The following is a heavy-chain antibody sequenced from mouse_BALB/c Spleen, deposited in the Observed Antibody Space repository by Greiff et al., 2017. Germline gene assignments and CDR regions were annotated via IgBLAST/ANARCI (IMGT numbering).Heavy chain of an antibody. D-gene: IGHD2-4*01. CDR2: IDPENGDT. CDR1: GFNIKDYY. CDR3: DAGYDYDEEYAMDY. Sequence: EVQLQQSGAELVRSGASVKLSCTASGFNIKDYYMHWVKQRPEQGMEWIGWIDPENGDTEYAPKFQGQATMTADTSSNTAYLQPSSLTSEDTAVYYGDAGYDYDEEYAMDYWGQGTSVTVSS. V-gene: IGHV14-4*02. J-gene: IGHJ4*01.